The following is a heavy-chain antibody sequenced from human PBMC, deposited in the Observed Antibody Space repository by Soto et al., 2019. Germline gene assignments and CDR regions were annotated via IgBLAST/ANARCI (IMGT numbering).Heavy chain of an antibody. D-gene: IGHD6-19*01. V-gene: IGHV1-69*13. Sequence: SVKVSCKASGGTFSSDAVSWVRQAPGQGLEWMGGLIPILGTTHYAQKFQGRVTITADESTNTAYMELSSLRSDDTAVYYCARASGYVSGWYHDYWGQGTRVTVSS. CDR3: ARASGYVSGWYHDY. CDR2: LIPILGTT. CDR1: GGTFSSDA. J-gene: IGHJ4*02.